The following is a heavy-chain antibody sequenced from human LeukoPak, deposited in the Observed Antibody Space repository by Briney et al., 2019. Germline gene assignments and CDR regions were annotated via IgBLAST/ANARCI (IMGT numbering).Heavy chain of an antibody. Sequence: PSETLSLTCTVSGGSISSHYWSWIRQPPGKRLEWIGYIYYSGSTNYNPSLKSRVTISVDTSKNQFSLKLSSVTAADTAVYYCARSYYYDSSGPSLGYWGQGTLVTVSS. CDR2: IYYSGST. J-gene: IGHJ4*02. CDR1: GGSISSHY. V-gene: IGHV4-59*11. D-gene: IGHD3-22*01. CDR3: ARSYYYDSSGPSLGY.